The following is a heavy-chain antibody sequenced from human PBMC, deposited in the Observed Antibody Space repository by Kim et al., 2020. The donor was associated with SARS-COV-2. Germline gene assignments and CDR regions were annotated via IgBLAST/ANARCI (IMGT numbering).Heavy chain of an antibody. D-gene: IGHD5-12*01. CDR2: IIPIFGTA. CDR3: TRHGFLSPVATPRVDWYFVL. Sequence: SGKVSCKASGGTFSSYAISWVRQAPGQGLEWMGGIIPIFGTANYAQKFQGRVTITADESTRTAYMELSSLRSEDTAVYYCTRHGFLSPVATPRVDWYFVLWGRGNLVTVSS. V-gene: IGHV1-69*13. CDR1: GGTFSSYA. J-gene: IGHJ2*01.